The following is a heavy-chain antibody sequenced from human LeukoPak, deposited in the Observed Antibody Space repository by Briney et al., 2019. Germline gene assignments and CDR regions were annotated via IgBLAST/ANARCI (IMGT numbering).Heavy chain of an antibody. CDR3: GRPYSSGWARAFDI. D-gene: IGHD6-19*01. J-gene: IGHJ3*02. Sequence: AGESLKISCKGSGYSFTSYWIGWVRQMPGKGLGWMRIIYPGDSDPRYSPSFQGQVSVSADKSLSTAYLQWRSLKASDTAMYYGGRPYSSGWARAFDIWGQGTMLTVSS. CDR2: IYPGDSDP. CDR1: GYSFTSYW. V-gene: IGHV5-51*01.